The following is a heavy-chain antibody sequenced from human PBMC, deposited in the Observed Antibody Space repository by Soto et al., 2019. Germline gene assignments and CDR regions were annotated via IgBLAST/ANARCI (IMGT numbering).Heavy chain of an antibody. J-gene: IGHJ5*02. CDR2: ISSSGSTI. Sequence: GGSLRLSCAASGFTFSDYYMSWIRQAPGKGLEWVSYISSSGSTIYYADSVKGRFTISRDNAKNSLYLQMNSLRAEDTAVYYCASKGITGTSAPFDPWGQGTLVTVSS. CDR1: GFTFSDYY. V-gene: IGHV3-11*01. CDR3: ASKGITGTSAPFDP. D-gene: IGHD1-7*01.